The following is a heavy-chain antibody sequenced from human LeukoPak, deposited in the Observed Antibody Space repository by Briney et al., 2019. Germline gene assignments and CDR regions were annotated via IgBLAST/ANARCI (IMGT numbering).Heavy chain of an antibody. V-gene: IGHV3-15*01. CDR2: SKSKTDGGTT. D-gene: IGHD6-13*01. Sequence: GGSLTLTCAASGFTFSNGWMSWVRQAPGQGRDWVGRSKSKTDGGTTDYAAPERGRFTISRDDSKNTLYLQMNSLKTEDTAVYYCTTEIAAAGTDYWGQGTLVTVSS. CDR1: GFTFSNGW. CDR3: TTEIAAAGTDY. J-gene: IGHJ4*02.